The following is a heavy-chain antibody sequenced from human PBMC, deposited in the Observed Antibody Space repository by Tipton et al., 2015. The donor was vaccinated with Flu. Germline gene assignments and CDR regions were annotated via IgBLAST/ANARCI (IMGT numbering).Heavy chain of an antibody. CDR3: TRERSTTRHFDY. J-gene: IGHJ4*02. CDR1: GFTFGENA. V-gene: IGHV3-49*04. Sequence: SLRLSFIGSGFTFGENAMAWVRQAPGKGLEWVGFIRRKAYGGTTEYAASVKGRLTISRDDSKSIAYLQMSSLKTEDTGVYYCTRERSTTRHFDYWGRGTLVTVSS. CDR2: IRRKAYGGTT. D-gene: IGHD4-11*01.